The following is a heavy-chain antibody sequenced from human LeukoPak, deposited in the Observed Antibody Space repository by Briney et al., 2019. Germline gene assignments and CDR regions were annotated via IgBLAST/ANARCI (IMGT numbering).Heavy chain of an antibody. J-gene: IGHJ4*02. CDR3: ALGYSYGPIMYYFDY. Sequence: PSETLSLTCTVSGGSISSSSYYWGWIRQPPGKGLEWIGSIYYSGSTYYNPSLKSRVTISVDTSKNQFSLKLSSVTAADTAVYYCALGYSYGPIMYYFDYWGQGTLVTVSS. CDR1: GGSISSSSYY. CDR2: IYYSGST. D-gene: IGHD5-18*01. V-gene: IGHV4-39*01.